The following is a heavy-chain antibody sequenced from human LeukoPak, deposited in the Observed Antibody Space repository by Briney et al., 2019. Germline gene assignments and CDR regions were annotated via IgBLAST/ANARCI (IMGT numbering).Heavy chain of an antibody. V-gene: IGHV3-53*05. D-gene: IGHD3-3*01. Sequence: GGSLRLSCAASGFTVSSNYMSWVRQAPGKGLEWVSIIYSGGSTYYADSVKGRFTISRDNSKNTLYLQMDSLRAEDTAVYSCAKDFTILGAAGWAFDIWGQGTMVTVSS. J-gene: IGHJ3*02. CDR1: GFTVSSNY. CDR3: AKDFTILGAAGWAFDI. CDR2: IYSGGST.